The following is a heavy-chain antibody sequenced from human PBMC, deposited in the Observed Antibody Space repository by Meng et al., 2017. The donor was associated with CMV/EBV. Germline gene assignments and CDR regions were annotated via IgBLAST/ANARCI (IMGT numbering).Heavy chain of an antibody. CDR3: ARLIAAAGLYYYYGMDV. D-gene: IGHD6-13*01. Sequence: SETLSFTCTVSGGSISSYYWSWIRQPPGKGLEWIGYIYYSGSTNYNPSLKSRVTISVDTSKNQFSLKLSSVTAADTAVYYCARLIAAAGLYYYYGMDVWGQGTTVTVSS. CDR2: IYYSGST. CDR1: GGSISSYY. V-gene: IGHV4-59*01. J-gene: IGHJ6*02.